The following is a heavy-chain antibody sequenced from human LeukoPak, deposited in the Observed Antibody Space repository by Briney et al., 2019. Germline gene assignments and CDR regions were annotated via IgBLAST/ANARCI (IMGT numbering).Heavy chain of an antibody. J-gene: IGHJ4*02. Sequence: GASVKVSCKASGYTFTSYYMHWVRQAPGQGLEWMGIINPSGGSTSYAQKFQGRVTMTRDTSTSTVYMELSSLRSEDTAVYYCARDGPEDIVVVVAATVRYYFDYWGQGTLVTVSS. V-gene: IGHV1-46*01. CDR1: GYTFTSYY. CDR3: ARDGPEDIVVVVAATVRYYFDY. CDR2: INPSGGST. D-gene: IGHD2-15*01.